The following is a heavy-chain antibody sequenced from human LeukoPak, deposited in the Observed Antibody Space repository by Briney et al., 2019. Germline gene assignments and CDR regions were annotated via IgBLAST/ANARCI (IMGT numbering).Heavy chain of an antibody. CDR1: GFTFSSYA. CDR3: ARDQYSSGWYREFDY. V-gene: IGHV3-23*01. CDR2: ISGSGAST. Sequence: QTGGSLRLSCAASGFTFSSYAMSWVRQAPGKGLEWVSAISGSGASTSYANSVKGRFTISRDNSKNTLYLQMSSLRAEDTAIYYCARDQYSSGWYREFDYWGQGTLVTVSS. D-gene: IGHD6-19*01. J-gene: IGHJ4*02.